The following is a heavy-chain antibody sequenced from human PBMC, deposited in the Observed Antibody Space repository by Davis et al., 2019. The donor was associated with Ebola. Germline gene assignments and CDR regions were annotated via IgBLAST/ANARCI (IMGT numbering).Heavy chain of an antibody. V-gene: IGHV4-59*11. CDR2: IYYTGST. Sequence: MPSETLSLTCIVFGGSIGTHYWTWIRQPPGKGLEWIGYIYYTGSTNYNPSLKSRVTISVDTSKNQFSLRLSSVTAADTAVYYCARSLVGGYYYFDYWGQGTLVTVSS. J-gene: IGHJ4*02. CDR3: ARSLVGGYYYFDY. D-gene: IGHD3-22*01. CDR1: GGSIGTHY.